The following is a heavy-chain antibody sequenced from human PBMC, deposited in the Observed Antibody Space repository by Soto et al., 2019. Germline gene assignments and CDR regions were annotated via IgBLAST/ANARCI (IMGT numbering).Heavy chain of an antibody. V-gene: IGHV1-69*01. Sequence: QVQLVQSGAEVKKPGSSVKVSCKASGGTFSSYAISWVRQAPGQGLEWMGGIIPIFGTANYEQKFQGRATITADESTSTAYMELSSLRCEDTAVYYCARDLHGGLDGYNFRYFDYWGQGTLVTVSS. CDR1: GGTFSSYA. CDR2: IIPIFGTA. J-gene: IGHJ4*02. CDR3: ARDLHGGLDGYNFRYFDY. D-gene: IGHD5-12*01.